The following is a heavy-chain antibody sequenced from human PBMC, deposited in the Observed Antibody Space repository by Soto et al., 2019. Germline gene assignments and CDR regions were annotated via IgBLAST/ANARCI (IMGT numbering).Heavy chain of an antibody. CDR2: IYPGDSDT. Sequence: GESLKISCKGSGYSFTIYWIGWVRQMPGIGLEWMGIIYPGDSDTRYSPSFQGQVTISADKSISTAYLQWSSLKASDTAMYYCARLRYCGGDCSEYNWFDPWGQGTLVTVSS. V-gene: IGHV5-51*01. D-gene: IGHD2-21*02. CDR3: ARLRYCGGDCSEYNWFDP. CDR1: GYSFTIYW. J-gene: IGHJ5*02.